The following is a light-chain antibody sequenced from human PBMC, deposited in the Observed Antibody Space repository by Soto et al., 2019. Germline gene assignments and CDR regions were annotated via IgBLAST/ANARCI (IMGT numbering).Light chain of an antibody. CDR3: QQYNSYSPYT. V-gene: IGKV1-5*03. CDR1: QSISSW. CDR2: KAS. J-gene: IGKJ2*01. Sequence: DIQMTQSPSTLFASVGDRVTITCRASQSISSWLAWYQQKPGKAPKLLIYKASSLESGVSSRFSGSGSGTEFTLTISSLQPDDFATYYCQQYNSYSPYTFGQGTKLEIK.